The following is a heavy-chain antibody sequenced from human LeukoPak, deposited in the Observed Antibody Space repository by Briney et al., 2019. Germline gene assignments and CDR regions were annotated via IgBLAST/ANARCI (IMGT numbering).Heavy chain of an antibody. D-gene: IGHD6-19*01. CDR3: ARADRIAVAGTPGDY. CDR2: IIPIFGTA. CDR1: GGTFSSYA. J-gene: IGHJ4*02. Sequence: GSSVKVSCKASGGTFSSYAISWVRQAPGQGLEWMGGIIPIFGTANYAQKFQGRVTITADESTSTAYMELSSLRSDDTAVYYCARADRIAVAGTPGDYWGQGTLVTVSS. V-gene: IGHV1-69*01.